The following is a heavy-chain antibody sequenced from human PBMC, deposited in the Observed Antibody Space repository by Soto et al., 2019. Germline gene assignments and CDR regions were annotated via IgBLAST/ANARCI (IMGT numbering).Heavy chain of an antibody. CDR2: ISSSGSTI. CDR1: GFTFSDYY. Sequence: QVQLVESGGGLVKPGGSLRLSCAASGFTFSDYYMSWIRQAPGKGLEWVSYISSSGSTIYYADSVKGRFTISRDNAKNSLYLQMNSLRAEDTAVYYCARDRGVGYCSSTSCSTDYYYYYYMDVWGKGTTVTVSS. J-gene: IGHJ6*03. D-gene: IGHD2-2*01. CDR3: ARDRGVGYCSSTSCSTDYYYYYYMDV. V-gene: IGHV3-11*01.